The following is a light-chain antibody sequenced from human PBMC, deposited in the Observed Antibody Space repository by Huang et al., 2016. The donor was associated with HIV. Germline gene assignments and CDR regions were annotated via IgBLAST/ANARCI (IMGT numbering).Light chain of an antibody. J-gene: IGKJ1*01. CDR1: QSIGSY. CDR3: QQTYSTPWT. V-gene: IGKV1-39*01. CDR2: GAS. Sequence: DIQMTQSPSSLSASVGDRVTITCRASQSIGSYLNWYQHKPGKAPTLLIYGASSLQSGVPSSFSGSGSGTDFTLIISSLQPEDFAAYYCQQTYSTPWTFGQGTKVEIK.